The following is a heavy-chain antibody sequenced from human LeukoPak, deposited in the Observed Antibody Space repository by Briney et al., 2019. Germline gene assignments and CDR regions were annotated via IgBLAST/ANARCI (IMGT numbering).Heavy chain of an antibody. CDR2: IIPIFGTA. CDR1: GGTFSSYA. V-gene: IGHV1-69*05. D-gene: IGHD2-15*01. J-gene: IGHJ4*02. CDR3: ARVDGSPDY. Sequence: SVKVSCKVSGGTFSSYAISWVRQAPGQGLEWMGGIIPIFGTANYAQNFQGRVTITRDTSISTAYMELSSLRSEDTAVYYCARVDGSPDYWGQGTLVTVSS.